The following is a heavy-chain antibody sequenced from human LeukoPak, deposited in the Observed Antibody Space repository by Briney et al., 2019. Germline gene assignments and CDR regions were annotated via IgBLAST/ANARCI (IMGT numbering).Heavy chain of an antibody. V-gene: IGHV4-30-2*01. Sequence: SQTLSLTCAVSGGSISSGGYSWSWIRQPPGKGLEWIGYIYHSGSTYYNPSLKSRVTISVDRSKNQFSLKLSSVTAADTAVYYCARGLVRGVPFDYWGQGTLVTVSS. J-gene: IGHJ4*02. CDR3: ARGLVRGVPFDY. CDR1: GGSISSGGYS. CDR2: IYHSGST. D-gene: IGHD3-10*01.